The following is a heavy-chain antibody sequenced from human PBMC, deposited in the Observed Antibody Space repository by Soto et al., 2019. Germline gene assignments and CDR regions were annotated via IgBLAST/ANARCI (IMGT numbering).Heavy chain of an antibody. D-gene: IGHD2-21*01. CDR2: ITSGGFV. CDR3: ARRTLLNASDV. Sequence: GGSLRLCCVASGVTFSSHALSWVRQAPGKGLEWVSLITSGGFVYYAGSMKGRFTISRDDAENSLYLQMNGLRADDTAVYYCARRTLLNASDVWRQGTMFTVSS. V-gene: IGHV3-21*01. CDR1: GVTFSSHA. J-gene: IGHJ3*01.